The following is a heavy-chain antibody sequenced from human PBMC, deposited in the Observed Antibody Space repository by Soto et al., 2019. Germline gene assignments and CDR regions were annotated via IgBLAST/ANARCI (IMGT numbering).Heavy chain of an antibody. CDR1: GYTFTSYG. J-gene: IGHJ4*02. CDR3: ARDYALNSYSSGWYDY. CDR2: IGAYNGNT. D-gene: IGHD6-19*01. V-gene: IGHV1-18*01. Sequence: ASVKVSCKASGYTFTSYGISWVRQAPGQGLEWMGWIGAYNGNTNYAQKLQGRVTMTTDTSTSTAYMELRSLRSDDTAVYYCARDYALNSYSSGWYDYWGQGTLVTVSS.